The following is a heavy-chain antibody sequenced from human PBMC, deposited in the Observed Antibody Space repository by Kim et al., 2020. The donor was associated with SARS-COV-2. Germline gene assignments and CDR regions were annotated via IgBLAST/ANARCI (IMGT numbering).Heavy chain of an antibody. V-gene: IGHV4-59*01. Sequence: SETLSLTCSVSVDDFSDYYWSWIRQPPGKGLEWIGYVHSSGSTNYNPSLKRRVAMSIDTSKDQFSLHLTSVTSADTAIYFCARKRADSSGFIDYWGQGTLVTVSS. CDR2: VHSSGST. CDR1: VDDFSDYY. J-gene: IGHJ4*02. CDR3: ARKRADSSGFIDY. D-gene: IGHD3-22*01.